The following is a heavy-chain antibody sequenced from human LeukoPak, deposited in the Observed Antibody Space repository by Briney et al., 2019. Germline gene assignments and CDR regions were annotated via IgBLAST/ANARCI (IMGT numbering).Heavy chain of an antibody. V-gene: IGHV3-30*04. Sequence: GGSLRLSCAASGFTFSSYAMHWVRQAPGKGLEWVAVISYDGSNKYYADSVKGRFTISRDNSKNTLYLQMNSLRAEDTAVYFCARERSYCSGATCSLDLWGQGTLVTVSS. J-gene: IGHJ5*02. CDR2: ISYDGSNK. CDR3: ARERSYCSGATCSLDL. CDR1: GFTFSSYA. D-gene: IGHD2-15*01.